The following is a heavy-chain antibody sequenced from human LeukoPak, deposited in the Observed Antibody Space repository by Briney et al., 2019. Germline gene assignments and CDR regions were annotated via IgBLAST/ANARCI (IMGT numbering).Heavy chain of an antibody. CDR1: GFAFSSYG. Sequence: PGGSLRLSCAASGFAFSSYGMHWVRQAPGKGLEWVAVIWYDGSNKYYADSVKGRFTISRDNSKNTLYLQMNSLRAEDTAVYYCAKDGAYYFDYWGQGTLVTVSS. CDR3: AKDGAYYFDY. D-gene: IGHD3-16*01. CDR2: IWYDGSNK. J-gene: IGHJ4*02. V-gene: IGHV3-33*06.